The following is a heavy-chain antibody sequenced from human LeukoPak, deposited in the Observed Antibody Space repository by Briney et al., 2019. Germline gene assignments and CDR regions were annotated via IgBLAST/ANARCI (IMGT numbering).Heavy chain of an antibody. CDR1: GYTFSSCA. D-gene: IGHD3-22*01. J-gene: IGHJ4*02. V-gene: IGHV7-4-1*02. CDR3: AIHPSDSSGYFSY. CDR2: IDTKTGNP. Sequence: ASVKVSCKASGYTFSSCAINWVRQAPGQGLEYMGWIDTKTGNPTYAQGFTGRFVFSLDTSFSTAYLQISSLKAEDTAVYYCAIHPSDSSGYFSYWGQGALVTVSS.